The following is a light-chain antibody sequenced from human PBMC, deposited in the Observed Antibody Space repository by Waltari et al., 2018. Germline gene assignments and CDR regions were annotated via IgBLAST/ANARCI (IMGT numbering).Light chain of an antibody. CDR2: GAS. Sequence: EIVLTPSPAPLSLSPGERATLPCRTSQIVSSTYIAWYQQKPGQTPRLLIYGASNRATGIPDRFSGSGSGTDFTLTISRLEPEDSAVYYCQQYVSSPLTFGGGTKVEIK. CDR1: QIVSSTY. V-gene: IGKV3-20*01. J-gene: IGKJ4*01. CDR3: QQYVSSPLT.